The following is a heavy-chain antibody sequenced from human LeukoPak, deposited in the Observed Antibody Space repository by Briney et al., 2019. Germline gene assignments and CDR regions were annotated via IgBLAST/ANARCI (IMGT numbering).Heavy chain of an antibody. Sequence: GAAVKVSCKASGYTFTGYYLNWVRQAPVQGLEWMGWINPNSGGTNSAQKFQGRVTMTRDTSISTAYMELSRLRPDDTAVYYCARAGIAMIVADAFDIWGQGTMVTVSS. CDR3: ARAGIAMIVADAFDI. J-gene: IGHJ3*02. CDR2: INPNSGGT. D-gene: IGHD3-22*01. CDR1: GYTFTGYY. V-gene: IGHV1-2*02.